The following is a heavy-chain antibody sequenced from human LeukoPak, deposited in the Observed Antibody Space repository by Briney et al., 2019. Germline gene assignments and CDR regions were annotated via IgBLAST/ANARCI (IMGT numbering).Heavy chain of an antibody. D-gene: IGHD6-19*01. CDR1: GYTFTSYD. J-gene: IGHJ6*03. Sequence: ASVKVSCKASGYTFTSYDINWVRQATGQGLEWMGWMNPNSGNTGYAQKFQGRVTITRNTPISTAYMELSSLRSEDTAVYYCARGFLAGTSYYYYYMDVWGKGTTVTVSS. CDR3: ARGFLAGTSYYYYYMDV. CDR2: MNPNSGNT. V-gene: IGHV1-8*03.